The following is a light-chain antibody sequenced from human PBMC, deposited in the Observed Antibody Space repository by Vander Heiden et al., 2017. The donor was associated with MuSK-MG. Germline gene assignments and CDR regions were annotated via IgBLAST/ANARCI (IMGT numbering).Light chain of an antibody. CDR2: RNN. CDR1: SSNIGSNY. J-gene: IGLJ1*01. V-gene: IGLV1-47*01. CDR3: AAWDDSLNYV. Sequence: QSVLPQPPSASGTPGQRVTISCSGSSSNIGSNYVYWYQQLPGTAPKLLIYRNNQRPSGVPDRFSGSKSGTSASLAISGLRSEDEADYYCAAWDDSLNYVFGTGTKVTVL.